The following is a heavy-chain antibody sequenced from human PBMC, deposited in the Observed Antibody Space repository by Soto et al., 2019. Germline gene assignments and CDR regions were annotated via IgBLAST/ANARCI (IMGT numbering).Heavy chain of an antibody. CDR3: ARAPGGIDAFDI. J-gene: IGHJ3*02. CDR1: GDSVSRNSAA. Sequence: QTLSLTCAISGDSVSRNSAAWHWIRQSPSRGLEWLGRTYYRSKWYNDYAVSVKSRISINPDTSKNQFSLQLNSVTPEDTAVYYCARAPGGIDAFDIWGQGTMVTVSS. CDR2: TYYRSKWYN. V-gene: IGHV6-1*01. D-gene: IGHD3-16*01.